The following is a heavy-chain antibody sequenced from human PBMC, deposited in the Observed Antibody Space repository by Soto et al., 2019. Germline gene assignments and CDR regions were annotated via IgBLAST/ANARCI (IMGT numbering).Heavy chain of an antibody. CDR1: GGSISSGGYY. J-gene: IGHJ6*03. V-gene: IGHV4-31*03. CDR2: IYYSGST. Sequence: SETLSLTCTVSGGSISSGGYYWSWIRQHPGKGLEWIGYIYYSGSTYYNPSLKSRVTISVDTSKNQFSLKLSSVTAADTAVYYCASTTVKAGRSYYYMDVWGKGTTVTVSS. CDR3: ASTTVKAGRSYYYMDV. D-gene: IGHD4-4*01.